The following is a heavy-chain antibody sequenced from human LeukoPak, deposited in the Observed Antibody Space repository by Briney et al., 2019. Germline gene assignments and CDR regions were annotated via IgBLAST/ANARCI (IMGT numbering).Heavy chain of an antibody. CDR1: GYSISGGYY. J-gene: IGHJ4*02. D-gene: IGHD6-19*01. CDR3: ARVASGWNPESGYFDY. Sequence: SETLSLTCAVSGYSISGGYYWGWLRQPPGKGLEWIGSIYHSGSTYYNPSLKSRVTISVDTSKNQFSLKLSSVTAADTAVYYCARVASGWNPESGYFDYWGQGTLVTVSS. CDR2: IYHSGST. V-gene: IGHV4-38-2*01.